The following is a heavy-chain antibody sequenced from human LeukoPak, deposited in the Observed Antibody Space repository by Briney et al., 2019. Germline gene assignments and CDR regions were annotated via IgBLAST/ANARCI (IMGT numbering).Heavy chain of an antibody. CDR3: ARDPATVTSHFDY. CDR1: GFIVSRYD. J-gene: IGHJ4*02. CDR2: IWHDGSKT. Sequence: GGSLRLSCVASGFIVSRYDMHWVRQSPGKGLEWVALIWHDGSKTHYADSVKGRFTISRDDSKSTLYVQMNSPRVEDTAVYYCARDPATVTSHFDYWGQGALVTVSS. D-gene: IGHD4-17*01. V-gene: IGHV3-33*01.